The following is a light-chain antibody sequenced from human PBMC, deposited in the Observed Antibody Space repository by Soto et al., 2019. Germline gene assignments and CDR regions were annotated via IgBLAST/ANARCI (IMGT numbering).Light chain of an antibody. CDR3: SSYTSSSTYV. CDR1: SGDVGGYNY. V-gene: IGLV2-14*01. Sequence: QSVLTQPASVSGSPGQSITISCTGTSGDVGGYNYVSWYQQHPGKAPKLMIYEVSNRPSGVSNRFSGSKSDNTASLTISGLQAEDEADYYCSSYTSSSTYVFGTGTKVTVL. CDR2: EVS. J-gene: IGLJ1*01.